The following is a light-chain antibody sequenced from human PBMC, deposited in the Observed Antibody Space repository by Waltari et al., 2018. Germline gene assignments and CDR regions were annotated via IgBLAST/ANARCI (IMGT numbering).Light chain of an antibody. V-gene: IGLV1-51*01. CDR3: ATWDNSLTAVV. CDR1: SSNIGNYL. CDR2: DNY. J-gene: IGLJ2*01. Sequence: QSVLTQPPSVSAPPGQKVTISCSGSSSNIGNYLVSWYHQLPGATPKLLIYDNYKRPSGIPDRFSASKSGTSATLDIAGLQIGDEADYYCATWDNSLTAVVFGGGTKRTVL.